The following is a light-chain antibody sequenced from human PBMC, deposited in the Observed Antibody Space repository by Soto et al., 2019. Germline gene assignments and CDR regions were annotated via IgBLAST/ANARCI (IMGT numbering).Light chain of an antibody. CDR3: QQCRNWPLT. V-gene: IGKV3-15*01. J-gene: IGKJ4*01. CDR1: KNVYNN. CDR2: DAS. Sequence: EIVMTQSPATLSLSPGEGATLSCKASKNVYNNLAWYQQRPGQPPRLLIYDASTRATGISARLSGSGYGTEFTRTISSQQSEDFAVYFCQQCRNWPLTFGGGTKVEIK.